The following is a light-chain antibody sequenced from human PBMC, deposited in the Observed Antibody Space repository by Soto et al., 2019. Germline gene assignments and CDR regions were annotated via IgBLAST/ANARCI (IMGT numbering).Light chain of an antibody. CDR3: AVWDSSLNGVA. J-gene: IGLJ2*01. Sequence: QSVLTQTPSASGTPGQRVTISCSGSNSNMGRNYVYWYQQVPGTAPKLLMYRNDVRPSGVPDRITGSKSGTSASLAISGLRSEGEDDYYCAVWDSSLNGVAFGGGTKLTVL. CDR2: RND. V-gene: IGLV1-47*01. CDR1: NSNMGRNY.